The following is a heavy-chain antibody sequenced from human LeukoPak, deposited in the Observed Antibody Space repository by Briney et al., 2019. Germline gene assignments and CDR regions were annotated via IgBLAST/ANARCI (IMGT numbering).Heavy chain of an antibody. V-gene: IGHV3-21*01. CDR1: GFTFSAYS. CDR2: ISSSSDYI. Sequence: PGGSLRLSCAASGFTFSAYSMNWVRQAPGKGLEWVSYISSSSDYIYYADSVKGRFTISRDNAKNSLYLQMSSLRVEDTAVYYCTRDPRHFDSCGQGTLVTVSS. J-gene: IGHJ5*01. D-gene: IGHD6-6*01. CDR3: TRDPRHFDS.